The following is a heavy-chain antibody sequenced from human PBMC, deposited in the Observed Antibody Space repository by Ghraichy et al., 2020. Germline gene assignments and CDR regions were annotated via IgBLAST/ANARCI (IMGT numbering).Heavy chain of an antibody. D-gene: IGHD3-9*01. CDR2: IYYSGST. J-gene: IGHJ5*02. Sequence: SETLSLTCTVSGGSISSSSYYWGWIRQPPGKGLEWIGSIYYSGSTYYNPSLKSRVTISVDTSKNQFSLKLSSVTAADTAVYYCARPRDKLTSWFDPWGQGTLVTVSS. V-gene: IGHV4-39*01. CDR3: ARPRDKLTSWFDP. CDR1: GGSISSSSYY.